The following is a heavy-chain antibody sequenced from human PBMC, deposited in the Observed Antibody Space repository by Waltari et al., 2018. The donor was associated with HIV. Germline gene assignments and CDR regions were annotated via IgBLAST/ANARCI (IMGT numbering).Heavy chain of an antibody. CDR1: GFTFNKYW. CDR2: ISQDESEK. V-gene: IGHV3-7*01. D-gene: IGHD3-22*01. CDR3: AREALYDSSGYYFDY. Sequence: EVQLVESGGGLVQPGGSLRLSCAASGFTFNKYWMTWVRQAPGKGLEGVANISQDESEKYYVDSLKGRFTISRDNAKNSLFLQMNSLRVEDTAVYYCAREALYDSSGYYFDYWGQGTLVTVSS. J-gene: IGHJ4*02.